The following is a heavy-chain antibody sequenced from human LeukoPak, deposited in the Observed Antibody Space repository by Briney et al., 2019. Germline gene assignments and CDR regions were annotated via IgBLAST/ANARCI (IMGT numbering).Heavy chain of an antibody. J-gene: IGHJ4*02. CDR1: GGTFSSYA. CDR3: AREVSGYCSSTSCPSPIQGVFDY. V-gene: IGHV1-69*05. D-gene: IGHD2-2*01. CDR2: IIPIFGTA. Sequence: ASVKVSCKAPGGTFSSYAISWVRQAPGQGLEWMGGIIPIFGTANYAQKFQGRVTITTDESTSTAYMELSSLRSEDTAVYYCAREVSGYCSSTSCPSPIQGVFDYWGQGTLVTVSS.